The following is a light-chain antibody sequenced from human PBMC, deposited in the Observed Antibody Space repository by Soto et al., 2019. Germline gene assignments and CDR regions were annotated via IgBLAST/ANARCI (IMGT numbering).Light chain of an antibody. J-gene: IGKJ1*01. V-gene: IGKV4-1*01. CDR1: QSILYTSNNQNY. CDR2: WAS. CDR3: QQYYSTPPT. Sequence: DIVMTQSPDSLAVSLGERATINCKSSQSILYTSNNQNYLAWYQQRPGQPPKLLIYWASIRASGVPDRFGGSGSGTDFTLIISSLQAEDVAVYFCQQYYSTPPTFGQGTKVEI.